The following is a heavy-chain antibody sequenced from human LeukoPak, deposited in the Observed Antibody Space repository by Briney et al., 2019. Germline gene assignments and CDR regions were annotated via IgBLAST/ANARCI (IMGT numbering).Heavy chain of an antibody. J-gene: IGHJ4*02. V-gene: IGHV1-3*01. CDR1: GYTFTSYA. CDR2: INAGNGNT. D-gene: IGHD3-10*01. Sequence: ASVKVSCKASGYTFTSYAVHRVRQAPGQRLEWMGWINAGNGNTKYSQKFQGRVTITRDTSASTAYMELSSLRSEDMAVYYCARDRWYYGSGSPNDYWGQGTLVTVSS. CDR3: ARDRWYYGSGSPNDY.